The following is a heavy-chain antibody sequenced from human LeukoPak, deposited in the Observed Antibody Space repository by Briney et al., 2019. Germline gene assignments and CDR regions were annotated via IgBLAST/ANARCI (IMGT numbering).Heavy chain of an antibody. D-gene: IGHD3-10*01. Sequence: PGGSLRLSCAASGFTFSSYGMSWVRQAPGKGLEWVSAISGSGGSTYYADSVKGRFTISRDNSKNTLYLQMNSLRAEDTAVYYCAKDQHGSGSYYNPFDYWGQGTLVTVSS. CDR3: AKDQHGSGSYYNPFDY. CDR1: GFTFSSYG. CDR2: ISGSGGST. V-gene: IGHV3-23*01. J-gene: IGHJ4*02.